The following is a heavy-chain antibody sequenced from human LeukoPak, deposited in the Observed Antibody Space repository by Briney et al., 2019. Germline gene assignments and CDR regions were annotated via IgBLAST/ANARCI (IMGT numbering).Heavy chain of an antibody. CDR2: ISGSGAFT. CDR3: ARGYCSGGSCYPRGAFDM. Sequence: GGSLRLSCAASGFTFSTYAMNWVRQAPGKGLEWVSGISGSGAFTYYADYVKGRFTISRDNSKNTLFLQINSLRAEDTAVYDCARGYCSGGSCYPRGAFDMWGQGTMVTVSS. V-gene: IGHV3-23*01. D-gene: IGHD2-15*01. J-gene: IGHJ3*02. CDR1: GFTFSTYA.